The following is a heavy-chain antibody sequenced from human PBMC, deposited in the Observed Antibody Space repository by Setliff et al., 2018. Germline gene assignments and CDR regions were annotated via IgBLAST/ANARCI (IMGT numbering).Heavy chain of an antibody. CDR3: ARRVTAAGGSFFYGWFDP. V-gene: IGHV4-39*01. Sequence: SSETLSLTCTVSGGSISSSSYYWGWIRQPPGKGLEWIGSIYYSGSTYYNPSLKSRVTISVDTSKNQFSLKLSSVTAADTAVYYCARRVTAAGGSFFYGWFDPWGQGTRVTVSS. J-gene: IGHJ5*02. CDR1: GGSISSSSYY. CDR2: IYYSGST. D-gene: IGHD2-2*01.